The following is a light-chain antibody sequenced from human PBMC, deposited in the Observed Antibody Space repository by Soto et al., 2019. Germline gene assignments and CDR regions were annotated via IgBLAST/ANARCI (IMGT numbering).Light chain of an antibody. CDR1: QSVRSNF. V-gene: IGKV3-20*01. CDR3: RQYGYSLGFA. CDR2: GAS. J-gene: IGKJ4*01. Sequence: EIVVTQSPGTLSLSPGARATLSFRASQSVRSNFLAWYQEKPGQAPRLLIYGASSRATGIPDRFSGSGSGTDFTLTISRLEPEDFAVYYCRQYGYSLGFAFGGGTKVDIK.